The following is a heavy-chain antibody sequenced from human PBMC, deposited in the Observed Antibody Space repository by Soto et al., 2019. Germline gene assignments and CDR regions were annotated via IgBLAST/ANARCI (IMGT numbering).Heavy chain of an antibody. CDR2: ITYDGSFQ. V-gene: IGHV3-30*18. D-gene: IGHD1-7*01. CDR1: GFKCEYYG. CDR3: AKDRVSGTLSTPPAF. Sequence: LLRVPWRVAGFKCEYYGGRRLRQAPRKGLEGVAVITYDGSFQYYADSVKGRFTISRDNSKNTLSLHLSTLKPEDTAVYHCAKDRVSGTLSTPPAFRGHGTPVTVSS. J-gene: IGHJ4*01.